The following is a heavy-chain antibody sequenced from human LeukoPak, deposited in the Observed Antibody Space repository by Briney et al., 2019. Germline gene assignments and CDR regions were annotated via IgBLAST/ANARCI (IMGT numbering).Heavy chain of an antibody. CDR3: SRNWGQQLVRGRFDP. CDR2: IYPGDSDT. V-gene: IGHV5-51*01. J-gene: IGHJ5*02. CDR1: GYSFTSYW. D-gene: IGHD6-13*01. Sequence: GESLKISCKGSGYSFTSYWIGWVRQMPGKGLEWMGIIYPGDSDTRYSPSFQGQVTISADKSISTAYLQWSSLKASDTAMYYCSRNWGQQLVRGRFDPRGQGTLVTVSS.